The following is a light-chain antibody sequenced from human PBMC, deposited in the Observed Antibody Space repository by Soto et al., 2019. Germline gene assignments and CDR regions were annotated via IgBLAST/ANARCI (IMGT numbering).Light chain of an antibody. V-gene: IGKV3-20*01. CDR3: QQYGSSIQT. CDR2: GAS. J-gene: IGKJ1*01. Sequence: EIVLTQFPGTLSLSPGERATLSCRASQSVGSNYLAWYQQRPGQPPNLLIFGASHRAPDIPDRFSGSGSGTDFTITISRLEPEDFAVYYCQQYGSSIQTFGQGTKVKIK. CDR1: QSVGSNY.